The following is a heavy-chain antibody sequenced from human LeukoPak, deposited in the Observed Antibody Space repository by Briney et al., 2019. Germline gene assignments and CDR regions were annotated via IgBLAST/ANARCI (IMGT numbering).Heavy chain of an antibody. CDR2: IWYDGSNK. CDR1: GFTFSSYG. V-gene: IGHV3-33*01. J-gene: IGHJ6*02. CDR3: ARDSRRHSYYYYGMDV. Sequence: GGSLRLSCAASGFTFSSYGMHWVRQAPGKGLEWVAAIWYDGSNKYYADSVKGRFTISRDNSKNTLYLQMNSLRAEDTAVYYCARDSRRHSYYYYGMDVWGQGTTVTVSS.